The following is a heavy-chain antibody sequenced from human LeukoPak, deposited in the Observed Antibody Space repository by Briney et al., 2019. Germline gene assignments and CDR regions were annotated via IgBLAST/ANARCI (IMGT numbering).Heavy chain of an antibody. D-gene: IGHD2/OR15-2a*01. CDR1: GFTFRSYA. J-gene: IGHJ4*02. CDR2: IYSGGST. V-gene: IGHV3-23*03. CDR3: ATRSYF. Sequence: GGSLRLSCVGSGFTFRSYAMTWVRQAPGKGLEWVSVIYSGGSTYYADSVKGRFTISRDNSKNTLYLQMNSLRDEDTALYYCATRSYFGGQGTLVTVSS.